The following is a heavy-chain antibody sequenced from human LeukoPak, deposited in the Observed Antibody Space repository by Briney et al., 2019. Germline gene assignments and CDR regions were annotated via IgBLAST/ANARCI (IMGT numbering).Heavy chain of an antibody. D-gene: IGHD3-3*01. CDR3: ARDEAVQYYDFWSASFDGAFHI. Sequence: ASVKVSCKASGGTFSSYAISWVRQAPGQGLEWMGWISGYNGNTNYAQNLQGRVTMTTDTSTSTAYMEVRSLRSDDTAVYYCARDEAVQYYDFWSASFDGAFHIWGQGTMVTVSS. CDR2: ISGYNGNT. V-gene: IGHV1-18*01. CDR1: GGTFSSYA. J-gene: IGHJ3*02.